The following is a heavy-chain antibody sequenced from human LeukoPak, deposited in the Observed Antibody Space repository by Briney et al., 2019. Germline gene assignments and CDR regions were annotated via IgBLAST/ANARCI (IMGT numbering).Heavy chain of an antibody. CDR3: ARVVIRVIDY. Sequence: PGGSLRLSCAASEFTFSTYEMNWVRQAPGKGLEWVAYISSSGGTIYYTDSVKGRFTISRDNAKNSLFLQMNSLRAEDTAVYYSARVVIRVIDYWGQGTLVTVSS. CDR1: EFTFSTYE. V-gene: IGHV3-48*03. J-gene: IGHJ4*02. D-gene: IGHD2-21*01. CDR2: ISSSGGTI.